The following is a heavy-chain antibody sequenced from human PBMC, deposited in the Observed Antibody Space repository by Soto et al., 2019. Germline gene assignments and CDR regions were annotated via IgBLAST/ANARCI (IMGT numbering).Heavy chain of an antibody. CDR2: IYYSGST. J-gene: IGHJ4*02. D-gene: IGHD5-12*01. CDR3: AREARGGGLRWYYFDY. Sequence: SETLSLTCTVSGGSISSGDYYWSWIRQPPGKGLEWIGYIYYSGSTYYNPSLKSRVTISVDTSKNQFSLKLSSVTAADTAVYYCAREARGGGLRWYYFDYWGQGTLVTVSS. CDR1: GGSISSGDYY. V-gene: IGHV4-30-4*01.